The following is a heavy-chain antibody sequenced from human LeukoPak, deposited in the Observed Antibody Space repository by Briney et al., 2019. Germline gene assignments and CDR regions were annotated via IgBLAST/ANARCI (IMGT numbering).Heavy chain of an antibody. Sequence: PSETLSLTCTVSGGSINSYYWSWIRQPPGKGLQWIGCIHYSGSTNYNPSLKSRVTISVDTSKNQFSLKLSSVTAADTAVYYCARTTMVRGTYYMDVWGKGTTVTVSS. CDR2: IHYSGST. D-gene: IGHD3-10*01. CDR1: GGSINSYY. J-gene: IGHJ6*03. V-gene: IGHV4-59*01. CDR3: ARTTMVRGTYYMDV.